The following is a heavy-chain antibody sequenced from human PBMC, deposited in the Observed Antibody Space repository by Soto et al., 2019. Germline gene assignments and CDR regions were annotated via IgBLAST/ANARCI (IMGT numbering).Heavy chain of an antibody. D-gene: IGHD6-13*01. CDR2: IYSAGST. Sequence: PXGSLILSFSAAGFTVSSNYINWVRQAPGKGLEWVSVIYSAGSTYDADSVRGRFTISRDKSKNTVYLQMNSLRAEDTAVYYCATHSSSHLKFFYNGMGVWGQGITVTVSS. V-gene: IGHV3-53*01. CDR3: ATHSSSHLKFFYNGMGV. J-gene: IGHJ6*02. CDR1: GFTVSSNY.